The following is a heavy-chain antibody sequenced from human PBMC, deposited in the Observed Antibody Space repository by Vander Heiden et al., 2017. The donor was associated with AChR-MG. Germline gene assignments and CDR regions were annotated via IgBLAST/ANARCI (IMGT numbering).Heavy chain of an antibody. CDR1: GGSISSYY. CDR3: ARAGYDFWSGYSGMDV. V-gene: IGHV4-59*01. CDR2: IYYSGST. Sequence: QVQLQESGPGLVKPSETLSLTCTVSGGSISSYYWSWIRQPPGKGLEWIGYIYYSGSTNYNPSLKSRVTISVDTSKNQFSLKLSSVTAADTAVYYCARAGYDFWSGYSGMDVWGQGTTVTVSS. D-gene: IGHD3-3*01. J-gene: IGHJ6*02.